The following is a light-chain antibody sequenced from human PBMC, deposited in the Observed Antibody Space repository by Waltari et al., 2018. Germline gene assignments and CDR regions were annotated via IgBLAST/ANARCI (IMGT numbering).Light chain of an antibody. V-gene: IGKV3-20*01. Sequence: EIVLTQSPGTLSLSPGERATLSCRASQSVGRSLAWYQQKPGQAPRLLIYGASNRSTGIPDRFSGSCFATDFSLTISRLEPADFAVYYCQKYESVPATFGQGTKVEIK. CDR3: QKYESVPAT. CDR2: GAS. CDR1: QSVGRS. J-gene: IGKJ1*01.